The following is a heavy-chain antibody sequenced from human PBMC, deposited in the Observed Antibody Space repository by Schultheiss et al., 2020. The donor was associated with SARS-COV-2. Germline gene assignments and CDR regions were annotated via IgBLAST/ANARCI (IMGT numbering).Heavy chain of an antibody. CDR1: GGSISSGGYY. V-gene: IGHV4-39*07. D-gene: IGHD2-2*02. CDR3: ARDHFCSSTSCYRNRFDP. Sequence: SETLSLTCTVSGGSISSGGYYWSWIRQHPGKGLEWIGEIYHSGSTNYNPSLKSRVTISVDKSKNQFSLKLSSVTAADTAVYYCARDHFCSSTSCYRNRFDPWGQGTLVTVSS. J-gene: IGHJ5*02. CDR2: IYHSGST.